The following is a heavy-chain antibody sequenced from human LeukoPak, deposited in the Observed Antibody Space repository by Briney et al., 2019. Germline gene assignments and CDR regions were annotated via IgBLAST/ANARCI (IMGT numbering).Heavy chain of an antibody. CDR1: GFTFGDYA. Sequence: GGSLRLSCAASGFTFGDYAMHWVRQAPGKGLEWVSGISWNRGSIGYADSVKGRFTISRDNAKNSLYLQMNSLRAEDTALYYCAKDKLGAIAAAGLFDYWGQGTLVTVSS. CDR3: AKDKLGAIAAAGLFDY. V-gene: IGHV3-9*01. D-gene: IGHD6-13*01. CDR2: ISWNRGSI. J-gene: IGHJ4*02.